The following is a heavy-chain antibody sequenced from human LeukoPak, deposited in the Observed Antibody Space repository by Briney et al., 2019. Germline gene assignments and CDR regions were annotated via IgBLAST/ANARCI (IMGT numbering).Heavy chain of an antibody. CDR1: GFTFSSSA. CDR3: AKSGGKSFAYYDFWSGLGYFDY. J-gene: IGHJ4*02. CDR2: IRYDGSNK. D-gene: IGHD3-3*01. V-gene: IGHV3-30*02. Sequence: GGSLRLSCAASGFTFSSSAMHWVRQAPGKGLEWVAFIRYDGSNKYYADSVKGRFTISRDNSKNTLYLQMNSLRAEDTAVYYCAKSGGKSFAYYDFWSGLGYFDYWGQGTLVTVSS.